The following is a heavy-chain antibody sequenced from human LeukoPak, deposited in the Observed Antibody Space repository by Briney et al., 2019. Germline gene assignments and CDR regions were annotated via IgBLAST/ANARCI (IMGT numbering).Heavy chain of an antibody. D-gene: IGHD2-2*01. J-gene: IGHJ6*03. V-gene: IGHV4-59*01. Sequence: SETLSLTCTVSGGSISSYYWSWLRQPPGKGLVWIGYIHYSGSTHYNASLKSRDSISVDTSKNQFSLKLSSVTAADTAVYYCARTTEGYCRSTSCYDFSYSYYMDVWGKGTTVTISS. CDR1: GGSISSYY. CDR2: IHYSGST. CDR3: ARTTEGYCRSTSCYDFSYSYYMDV.